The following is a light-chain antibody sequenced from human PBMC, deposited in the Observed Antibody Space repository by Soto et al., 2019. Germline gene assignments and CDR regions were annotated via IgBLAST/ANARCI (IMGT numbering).Light chain of an antibody. V-gene: IGLV6-57*03. CDR1: SGSIANYY. CDR3: QSYDTNSHVV. J-gene: IGLJ2*01. Sequence: NFMLTQPHSVSASPGKTVTIFCTRSSGSIANYYVQWYRQRPGSAPTTVTYADHQRPSGVPDRFSNSIDSSSSSPSLTFSVLKTEDEADYYCQSYDTNSHVVFGGGTKLTVL. CDR2: ADH.